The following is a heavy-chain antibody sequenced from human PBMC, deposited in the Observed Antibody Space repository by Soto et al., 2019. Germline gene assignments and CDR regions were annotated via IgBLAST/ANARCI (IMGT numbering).Heavy chain of an antibody. V-gene: IGHV3-23*01. Sequence: PGGSLRLSCAASGFTFSSYGMSWVRQAPGKGLEWVSTFPSGGRSTYYPDSVKGRFTISRDNSKNILYLQMNSLRAEDTAVYYCAKDLGTSGWYFDYWGKGTLVTVSS. CDR2: FPSGGRST. D-gene: IGHD6-19*01. CDR3: AKDLGTSGWYFDY. J-gene: IGHJ4*02. CDR1: GFTFSSYG.